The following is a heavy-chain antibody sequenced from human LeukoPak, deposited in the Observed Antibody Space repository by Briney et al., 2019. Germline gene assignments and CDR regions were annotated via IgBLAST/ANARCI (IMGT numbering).Heavy chain of an antibody. CDR2: ISWNSGSI. V-gene: IGHV3-9*01. CDR1: GFTFDDYA. Sequence: GGSLRLSCAASGFTFDDYAMHWVRQAPGKGLEWVSGISWNSGSIGYADSVKGRFTISRDNAKNSLYLQMNSLRAEDTALYYCAKGESGSYYDGMDVWGQGTTVTVSS. CDR3: AKGESGSYYDGMDV. D-gene: IGHD1-26*01. J-gene: IGHJ6*02.